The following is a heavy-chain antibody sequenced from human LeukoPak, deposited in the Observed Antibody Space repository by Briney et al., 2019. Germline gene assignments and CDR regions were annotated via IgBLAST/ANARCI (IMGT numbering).Heavy chain of an antibody. CDR2: ISSSGSTI. V-gene: IGHV3-48*01. D-gene: IGHD1-26*01. Sequence: SGGSLRLSCAASGFTFSSYSMNWVRQAPGKGLEWVSYISSSGSTIYYADSVKGRFTISRDNSKNTLYLQMNSLRAEDTAVYYCAKDVEKYSGSYLGVFDIWGQETMVTVSS. CDR1: GFTFSSYS. CDR3: AKDVEKYSGSYLGVFDI. J-gene: IGHJ3*02.